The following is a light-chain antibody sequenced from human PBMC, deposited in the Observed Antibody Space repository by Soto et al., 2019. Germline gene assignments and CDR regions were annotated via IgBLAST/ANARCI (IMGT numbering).Light chain of an antibody. CDR2: GHN. CDR3: QSYDISLSGSGV. V-gene: IGLV1-40*01. J-gene: IGLJ3*02. Sequence: QAVVTQPTSVSGAPGQRVTISCTGNASNIGAGYEVHWYQQPPGKAPKLLISGHNIRPSGVPDRFFGSKSGTSASLAINGLQAEDEADYYCQSYDISLSGSGVFGGGTKLTVL. CDR1: ASNIGAGYE.